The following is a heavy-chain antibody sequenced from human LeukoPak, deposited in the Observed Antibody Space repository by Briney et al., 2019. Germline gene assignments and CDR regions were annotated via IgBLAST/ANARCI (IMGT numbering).Heavy chain of an antibody. Sequence: SQTLSLTCTVSGGSINSGSYSWTWIRQPAGKGLERIGRIHISGSTDYTPSLKSRVTISVDTSKNQFSLKLSSVTAADTAVYYCARADRSGYFGNVVAFDIWGQGTMVTVSS. J-gene: IGHJ3*02. CDR3: ARADRSGYFGNVVAFDI. V-gene: IGHV4-61*02. CDR2: IHISGST. CDR1: GGSINSGSYS. D-gene: IGHD3-22*01.